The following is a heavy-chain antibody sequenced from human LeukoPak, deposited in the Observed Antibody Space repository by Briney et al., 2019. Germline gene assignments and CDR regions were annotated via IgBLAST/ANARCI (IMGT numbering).Heavy chain of an antibody. CDR1: GFTFRNHA. Sequence: GGSLRLSCAASGFTFRNHAMSWVRQAPGKGLEWVSAISSTGGDTYYADFVKGRFTISRDNSKNTVYLQMNSLRAGDTAVYYCVRDRGTYRPIDYWGQGTLVTVSS. CDR2: ISSTGGDT. D-gene: IGHD1-26*01. CDR3: VRDRGTYRPIDY. V-gene: IGHV3-23*01. J-gene: IGHJ4*02.